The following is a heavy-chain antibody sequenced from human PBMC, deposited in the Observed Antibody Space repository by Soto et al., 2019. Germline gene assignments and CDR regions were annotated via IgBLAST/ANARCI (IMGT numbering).Heavy chain of an antibody. CDR1: GFSVTTYA. J-gene: IGHJ4*02. D-gene: IGHD1-20*01. CDR2: TGISGRTT. CDR3: ATVHNTSRSFDY. V-gene: IGHV3-23*01. Sequence: EVQLLDSGGGLVQPGESLRLSCAASGFSVTTYAMSWVRQAPGKGLEWVSTTGISGRTTYYADSVKGRFTVSRDDSKNTLHLQMSRLRAEDTAVYYCATVHNTSRSFDYWGQGTLVTVSS.